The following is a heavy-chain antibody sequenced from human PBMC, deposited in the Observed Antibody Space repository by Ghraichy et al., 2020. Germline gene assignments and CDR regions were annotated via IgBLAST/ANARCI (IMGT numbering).Heavy chain of an antibody. CDR2: IYSGGGT. D-gene: IGHD2-2*02. CDR3: ARGCSSTSCYIYYYYYMDV. Sequence: GESLNISCAASGFTVSSNYMSWVRQAPGKGLEWVSVIYSGGGTYYADSVKGRFTISRDNSKNTLYLQMNSLRAEDTAVYYCARGCSSTSCYIYYYYYMDVWGKGTTVTVSS. CDR1: GFTVSSNY. V-gene: IGHV3-53*01. J-gene: IGHJ6*03.